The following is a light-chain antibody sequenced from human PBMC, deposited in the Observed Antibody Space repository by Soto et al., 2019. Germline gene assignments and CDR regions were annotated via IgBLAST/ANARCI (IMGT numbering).Light chain of an antibody. V-gene: IGKV3-15*01. CDR1: QSVNNN. J-gene: IGKJ1*01. CDR3: QQYNNWPRT. CDR2: GAS. Sequence: EIILTQSPASLSVSPGERATLSCRASQSVNNNLAWYQQKPGQAPRLLIYGASTRVTGIPARFSGSGPGTEFTLTISSLQSEDFAVYSCQQYNNWPRTFGQGTKVEIK.